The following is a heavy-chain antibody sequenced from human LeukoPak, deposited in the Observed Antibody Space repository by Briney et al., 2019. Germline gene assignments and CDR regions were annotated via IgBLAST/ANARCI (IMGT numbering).Heavy chain of an antibody. V-gene: IGHV1-18*04. D-gene: IGHD1-1*01. CDR2: ISAYNGNT. CDR1: GDTFTTYG. CDR3: ARRDNWNDVEGWFDP. J-gene: IGHJ5*02. Sequence: GASVKVSCKASGDTFTTYGISWVRQAPGQGLEWMGWISAYNGNTNYAQKLQGRVTMTTDTSTSTAYMELRSLRSDDTAVYYCARRDNWNDVEGWFDPWGQGTLVTVSS.